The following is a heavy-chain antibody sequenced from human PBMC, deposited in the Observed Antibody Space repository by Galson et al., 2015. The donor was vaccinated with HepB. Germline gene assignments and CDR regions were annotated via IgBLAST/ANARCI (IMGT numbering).Heavy chain of an antibody. CDR3: ARDSSGYDAFDI. CDR1: GFTFSHYG. CDR2: ISYDGSNK. V-gene: IGHV3-33*05. J-gene: IGHJ3*02. D-gene: IGHD3-22*01. Sequence: SLRLSCAASGFTFSHYGMHWARQAPGKGLEWVAIISYDGSNKYYADSVKGQFTISRDNSKNTLYLQVNSLRAEDTAVFYCARDSSGYDAFDIWGQGTKVTVSS.